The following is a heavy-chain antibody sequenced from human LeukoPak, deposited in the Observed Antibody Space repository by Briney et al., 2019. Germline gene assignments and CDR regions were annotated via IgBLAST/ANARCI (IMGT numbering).Heavy chain of an antibody. CDR3: ARDKDSSSSFDY. J-gene: IGHJ4*02. CDR2: IIPIFGTA. D-gene: IGHD6-6*01. V-gene: IGHV1-69*13. Sequence: SVKVSCKASGGTFSSYAISWVRQAPGQGLEWMGGIIPIFGTANYAQKFQGRVTITADESTSTAYMELSSLRSEDTAVYYCARDKDSSSSFDYWGQGTLVTVSS. CDR1: GGTFSSYA.